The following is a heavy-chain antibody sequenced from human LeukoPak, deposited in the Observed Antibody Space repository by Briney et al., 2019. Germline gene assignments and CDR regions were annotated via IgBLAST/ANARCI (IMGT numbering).Heavy chain of an antibody. D-gene: IGHD3-10*01. CDR3: ARDLNYYGSGSYSPFDY. V-gene: IGHV3-30-3*01. J-gene: IGHJ4*02. CDR1: GFTFSSYA. CDR2: ISYDGSNK. Sequence: QPGGSLRLSCAASGFTFSSYAMHWVRQAPGKGLEWVAVISYDGSNKYYADSVKGRFTISRDNSKNTLYLQMNSLRAEDTAVYYCARDLNYYGSGSYSPFDYWGQGTLVTVSS.